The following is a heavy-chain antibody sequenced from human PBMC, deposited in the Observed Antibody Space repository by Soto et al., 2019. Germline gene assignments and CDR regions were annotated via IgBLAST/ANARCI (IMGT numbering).Heavy chain of an antibody. CDR1: GFTFSIYA. CDR2: ISTNGGST. CDR3: VKGEYYYDSSGYYPFDY. Sequence: GESLRLSCSASGFTFSIYAMHWVRQAPGKGLEYVSSISTNGGSTDYADSVKGRFTISRDNSKNTVYLQMSSLRVEDTAVYYCVKGEYYYDSSGYYPFDYWGQGT. J-gene: IGHJ4*02. D-gene: IGHD3-22*01. V-gene: IGHV3-64D*06.